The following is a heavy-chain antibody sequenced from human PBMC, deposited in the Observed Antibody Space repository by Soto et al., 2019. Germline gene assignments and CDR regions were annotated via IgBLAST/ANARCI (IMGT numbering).Heavy chain of an antibody. J-gene: IGHJ4*02. Sequence: PSETLSLTCAVYGGSFSGYYWSWIRQPPGKGLEWIGEINHSGSTNYNPSLKSRVTISVDTSKNQFSLKLSSVTAADTAVYYCARGGEVYDILTGYYPVFDYWGQGTRVTVSS. D-gene: IGHD3-9*01. CDR3: ARGGEVYDILTGYYPVFDY. V-gene: IGHV4-34*01. CDR2: INHSGST. CDR1: GGSFSGYY.